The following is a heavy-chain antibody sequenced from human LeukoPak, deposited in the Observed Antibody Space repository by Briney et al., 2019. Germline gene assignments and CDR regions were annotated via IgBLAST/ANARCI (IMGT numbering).Heavy chain of an antibody. CDR3: ARGTTRGSDY. J-gene: IGHJ4*02. CDR1: GFTFSSYP. CDR2: ISSNGDST. Sequence: GGSLRLSCATSGFTFSSYPMYWVRQAPGKGLEYVLGISSNGDSTYYANSVKGRFTISRDNPKNTLYLQMGSLRPEDMAVYYCARGTTRGSDYWGQGTLVTVSS. D-gene: IGHD1-1*01. V-gene: IGHV3-64*01.